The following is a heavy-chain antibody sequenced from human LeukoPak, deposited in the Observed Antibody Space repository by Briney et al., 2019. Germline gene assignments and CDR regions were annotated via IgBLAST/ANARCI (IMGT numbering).Heavy chain of an antibody. CDR3: ARGHHGMEV. CDR2: ISSSSSDT. Sequence: PGGSLRLSCAASEFIFSDYYMSWIRQAPGKGLEWVSYISSSSSDTDYADSVKGRFTISRDNAKNSLAQQKNRLRAEDTAVYYCARGHHGMEVWGRGTTVTVSS. CDR1: EFIFSDYY. V-gene: IGHV3-11*05. J-gene: IGHJ6*02.